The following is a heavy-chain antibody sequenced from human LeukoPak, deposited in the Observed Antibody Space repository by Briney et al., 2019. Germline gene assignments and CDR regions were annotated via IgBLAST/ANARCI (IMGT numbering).Heavy chain of an antibody. CDR1: GFTFSSYG. CDR2: ITGGGDTT. CDR3: ARDARLMAFDN. D-gene: IGHD2-8*01. J-gene: IGHJ4*02. V-gene: IGHV3-23*02. Sequence: HSGGSLRLSCAASGFTFSSYGMHWVRQAPGKGLEWVSGITGGGDTTFYGESVKGRFTISRDNHKNTLYLQVSSLRADDTAVYYCARDARLMAFDNWGQGTLVTVSS.